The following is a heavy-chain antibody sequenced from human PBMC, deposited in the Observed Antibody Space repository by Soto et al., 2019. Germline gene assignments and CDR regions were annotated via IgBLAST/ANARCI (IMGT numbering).Heavy chain of an antibody. CDR1: GLSISSGRYY. CDR3: ARGGIFWSGYDYYYYYGMDV. CDR2: IYYSGST. V-gene: IGHV4-31*03. D-gene: IGHD3-3*01. Sequence: KPSDTLSLTCTVSGLSISSGRYYWSWILQHPGKGLEWIGYIYYSGSTYYNPSLKSRVTISVDTSKNQFSLKLSSVTAADTAVYYCARGGIFWSGYDYYYYYGMDVWGQGTTVTVSS. J-gene: IGHJ6*02.